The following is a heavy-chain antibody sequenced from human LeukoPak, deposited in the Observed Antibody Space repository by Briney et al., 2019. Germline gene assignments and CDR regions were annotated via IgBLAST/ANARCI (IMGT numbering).Heavy chain of an antibody. V-gene: IGHV1-2*02. CDR2: INPNSGGT. J-gene: IGHJ4*02. D-gene: IGHD3-9*01. CDR3: AIPILTGYYTLFDY. CDR1: GYTFTGYY. Sequence: ASVKVSCKASGYTFTGYYMHWVRQAPGQGLEWMGWINPNSGGTNYAQKFQGRVTMTRDTSISTAYMELSRLRSDDTAVYYCAIPILTGYYTLFDYWGQGTLVTVPS.